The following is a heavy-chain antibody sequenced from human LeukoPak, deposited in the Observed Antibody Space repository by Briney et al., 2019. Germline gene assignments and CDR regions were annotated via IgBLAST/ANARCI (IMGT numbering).Heavy chain of an antibody. V-gene: IGHV4-34*01. D-gene: IGHD4-17*01. CDR2: VTHDGRI. CDR3: ATIYGDFSDFDS. J-gene: IGHJ4*02. Sequence: SETLSLTCAVHGGSFSDSYWIWFRQPPGKGLEWIGEVTHDGRINYNPSLRGRDTISVDTSMNQFSLRLTSVTAADTAVYYCATIYGDFSDFDSWAQGILVTVSS. CDR1: GGSFSDSY.